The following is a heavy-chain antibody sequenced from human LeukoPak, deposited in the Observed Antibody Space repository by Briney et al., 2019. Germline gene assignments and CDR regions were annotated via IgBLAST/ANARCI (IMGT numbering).Heavy chain of an antibody. CDR1: GFTFSSYG. V-gene: IGHV3-30*03. J-gene: IGHJ6*03. CDR3: ASSSRNWALYYYMDV. Sequence: GGSLRLSCAASGFTFSSYGMHWVRQAPGKGLEWVAVISYDGSNKYYADSVKGRFTISRDNAKNSLYLQMNSLRAEDTAVYYCASSSRNWALYYYMDVWGKGTTVTVSS. D-gene: IGHD7-27*01. CDR2: ISYDGSNK.